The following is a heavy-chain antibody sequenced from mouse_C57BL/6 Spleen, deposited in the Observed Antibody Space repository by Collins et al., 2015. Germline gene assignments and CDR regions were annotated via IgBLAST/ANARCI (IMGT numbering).Heavy chain of an antibody. CDR3: ARRLGSSPFDY. J-gene: IGHJ2*01. V-gene: IGHV1-55*01. D-gene: IGHD1-1*01. Sequence: ITWVKQRPGQGLEWIGDIYPGSGSPNYNEKFKSKATLTVDRSSSTAYIHLSSLTSEDSAVYSCARRLGSSPFDYWGQGTTLTVSS. CDR2: IYPGSGSP.